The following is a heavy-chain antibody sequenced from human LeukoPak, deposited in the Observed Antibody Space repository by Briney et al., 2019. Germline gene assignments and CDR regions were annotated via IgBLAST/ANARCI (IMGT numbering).Heavy chain of an antibody. CDR3: ARERIFEVRGVKAFDY. V-gene: IGHV1-46*01. J-gene: IGHJ4*02. Sequence: ASVKVSCKASGYTFTSYYMHWARQAPGQGLEWMGIINPSGGSTSYAQKFQGRVTMTRDTSTSTVYMELSSLRSEDTAVYYCARERIFEVRGVKAFDYWGQGTLVTVSS. CDR1: GYTFTSYY. D-gene: IGHD3-10*01. CDR2: INPSGGST.